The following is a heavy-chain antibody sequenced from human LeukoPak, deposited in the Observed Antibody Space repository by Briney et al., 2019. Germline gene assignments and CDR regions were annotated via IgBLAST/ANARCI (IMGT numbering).Heavy chain of an antibody. CDR1: GFTFSSYS. J-gene: IGHJ4*02. Sequence: GGSLRLSCAASGFTFSSYSMNWVRQAPGKGLEWVSSISSSSSYIYYADSVKGRFTISRDNAKNSLYLQMNSLRADDTAVYYCARGLANAGDYWGQGTLVTVSS. CDR3: ARGLANAGDY. D-gene: IGHD2-8*01. V-gene: IGHV3-21*01. CDR2: ISSSSSYI.